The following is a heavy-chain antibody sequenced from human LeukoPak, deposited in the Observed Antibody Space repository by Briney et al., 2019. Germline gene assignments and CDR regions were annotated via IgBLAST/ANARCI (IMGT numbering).Heavy chain of an antibody. J-gene: IGHJ4*02. D-gene: IGHD1-26*01. CDR1: GFTFSSYS. Sequence: TGGSLRLSSAASGFTFSSYSMNWVRQAPGKGLEWVSSISSSSSYIYYADSVKGRFTISRDNAKNSLYLQMNSLRAEDTAVYYCAREWWDHPTFDYWGQGTLVTVSS. CDR3: AREWWDHPTFDY. V-gene: IGHV3-21*01. CDR2: ISSSSSYI.